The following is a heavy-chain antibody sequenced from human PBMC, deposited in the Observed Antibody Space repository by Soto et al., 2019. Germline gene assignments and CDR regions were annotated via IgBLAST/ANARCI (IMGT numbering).Heavy chain of an antibody. CDR2: ISYDGSNK. CDR1: GFTFSSYA. D-gene: IGHD3-10*01. CDR3: AKSRTYGRPFDY. Sequence: QVQLVESGGGVVQPGRSLRLSCAASGFTFSSYAMHWVRQAPGKGLEWVAVISYDGSNKYYADSVKGRFTISRVNSKNTLYPQMNTLSAEDTAVYYCAKSRTYGRPFDYWSQGTLVTFSS. V-gene: IGHV3-30-3*02. J-gene: IGHJ4*02.